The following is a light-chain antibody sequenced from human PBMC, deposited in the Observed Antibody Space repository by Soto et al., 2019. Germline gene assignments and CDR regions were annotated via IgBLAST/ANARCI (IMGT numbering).Light chain of an antibody. CDR3: QQSYRFPKT. CDR2: STS. CDR1: HSVSGSN. V-gene: IGKV3-20*01. J-gene: IGKJ1*01. Sequence: EIVLTQSPVTLSLSPGERATLSCRASHSVSGSNLAWYQQKPGQPPRLLIYSTSNRATGIPDRFSGSGFGTDFTLTIVNLQPDDFATYYCQQSYRFPKTFGRGTKVEV.